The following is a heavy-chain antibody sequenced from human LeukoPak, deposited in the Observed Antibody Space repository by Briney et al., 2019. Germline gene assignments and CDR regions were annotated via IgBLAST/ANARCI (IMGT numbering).Heavy chain of an antibody. CDR3: AKDPYSSGWYYFDY. J-gene: IGHJ4*02. CDR2: ISYDGTGK. Sequence: GGSLRLSCAVSGLTFSSFGMHWVRQAPGKGLEWVALISYDGTGKYYADSVKGRFTISRDKSKNTLYLQMNSLRAEDTAVYYCAKDPYSSGWYYFDYWGQGTLVTVSS. V-gene: IGHV3-30*18. D-gene: IGHD6-19*01. CDR1: GLTFSSFG.